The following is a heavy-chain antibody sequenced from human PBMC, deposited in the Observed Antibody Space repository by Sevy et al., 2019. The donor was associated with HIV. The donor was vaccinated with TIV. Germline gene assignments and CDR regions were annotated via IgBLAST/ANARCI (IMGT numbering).Heavy chain of an antibody. CDR2: INSYGTST. CDR3: AKAPEKWIQILDY. V-gene: IGHV3-23*01. Sequence: GGSLRLSCTTSGFTFGDYAMTWVRQAPGKGLEWVSAINSYGTSTYYADSVRGRFTISRDNSRNTLYLEMNSLRADDTALYYCAKAPEKWIQILDYWGQGTLVTVSS. CDR1: GFTFGDYA. J-gene: IGHJ4*02. D-gene: IGHD5-18*01.